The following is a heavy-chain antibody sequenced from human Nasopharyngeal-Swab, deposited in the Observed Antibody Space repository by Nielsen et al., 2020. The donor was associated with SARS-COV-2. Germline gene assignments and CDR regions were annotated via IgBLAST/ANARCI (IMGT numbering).Heavy chain of an antibody. Sequence: ESLKPSCAASGFNFSSYAMSWVRQAPGKGLEWVSAISGSGGSTYYADSVTGRFTISRDNSKNTLELHMNSLRAEDTAVYYCAKGVPGIAAAGTGYFQHWGQGTLVTVSS. CDR1: GFNFSSYA. J-gene: IGHJ1*01. D-gene: IGHD6-13*01. CDR2: ISGSGGST. V-gene: IGHV3-23*01. CDR3: AKGVPGIAAAGTGYFQH.